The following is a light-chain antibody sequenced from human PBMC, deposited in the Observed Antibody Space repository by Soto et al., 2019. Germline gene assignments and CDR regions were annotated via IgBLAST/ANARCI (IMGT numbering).Light chain of an antibody. V-gene: IGLV2-14*01. J-gene: IGLJ1*01. CDR1: SSDTAGYNY. CDR3: SSYTTSNTPLYV. CDR2: EVS. Sequence: QSALTQPASVSGSPGQSITISCTGTSSDTAGYNYVSWYQQHPGKAPKLMIYEVSNRPSGVSNRFSGSQSGNTASLTISGLQAEDEANYYCSSYTTSNTPLYVXGTGTKVTVL.